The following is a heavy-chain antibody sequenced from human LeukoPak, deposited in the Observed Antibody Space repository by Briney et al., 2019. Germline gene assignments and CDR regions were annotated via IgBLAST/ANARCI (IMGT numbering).Heavy chain of an antibody. Sequence: QPGRSLRLSCAASGFTFSSYGMHWVRQAPGKGLEWVAVISYDGSNKYYADSVKGRFTISRDNSKNTLYLQMNSLRAEDTAVYYCAKEPVVPAAIPCYFDYWGQGTLVTVSS. CDR1: GFTFSSYG. J-gene: IGHJ4*02. CDR3: AKEPVVPAAIPCYFDY. V-gene: IGHV3-30*18. CDR2: ISYDGSNK. D-gene: IGHD2-2*02.